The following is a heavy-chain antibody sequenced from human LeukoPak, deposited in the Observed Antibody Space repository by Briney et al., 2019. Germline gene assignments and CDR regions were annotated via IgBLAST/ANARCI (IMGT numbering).Heavy chain of an antibody. J-gene: IGHJ4*02. CDR1: GGSFSGYY. CDR3: AREFSAWDGY. V-gene: IGHV4-34*12. Sequence: SETLSLTCAVYGGSFSGYYWSWIRQPPGKGLEWIGEIIHSGSTNYNPSLKSRVTISVDTSKNQFSLKLSSVTAADTAVYYCAREFSAWDGYWGQGTLVTVSS. CDR2: IIHSGST. D-gene: IGHD1-26*01.